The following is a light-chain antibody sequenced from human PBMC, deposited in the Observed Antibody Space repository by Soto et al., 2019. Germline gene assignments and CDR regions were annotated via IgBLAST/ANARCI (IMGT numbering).Light chain of an antibody. CDR2: DAS. CDR1: QSVNSN. V-gene: IGKV3-15*01. CDR3: QHYNFWPPLT. J-gene: IGKJ4*01. Sequence: EIVMTQSPATLSVSPGERATLSCRASQSVNSNLAWYRQKPGQAPRLLISDASTRATGVPSRYSGSGSGTELTLTISSRQSEDSGIYYCQHYNFWPPLTFGGGTKVEIK.